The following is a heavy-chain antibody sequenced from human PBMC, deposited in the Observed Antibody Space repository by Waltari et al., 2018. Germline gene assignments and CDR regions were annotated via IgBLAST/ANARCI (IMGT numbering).Heavy chain of an antibody. CDR2: IYHSGST. CDR3: ARPWSASHYDAFDI. J-gene: IGHJ3*02. Sequence: QVQLQESGPGLVKPSETLSLTCAVSGYSISSGYYWGWIRQPPGQGLEWIGSIYHSGSTYYNPSLKSRVTISVDTSKNQFSLKLSSVTAADTAVYYCARPWSASHYDAFDIWGQGTMVTVSS. V-gene: IGHV4-38-2*01. D-gene: IGHD3-3*01. CDR1: GYSISSGYY.